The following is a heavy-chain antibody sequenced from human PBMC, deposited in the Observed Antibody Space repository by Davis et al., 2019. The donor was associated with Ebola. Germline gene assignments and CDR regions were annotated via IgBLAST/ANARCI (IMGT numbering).Heavy chain of an antibody. CDR3: ARDLVVGAFDP. D-gene: IGHD2-15*01. Sequence: ASVKVSCKASGGTFNSFAISWVRQAPGQGLEWMGWISAYNGNTNYAQKLQGRVTMTTDTSTSTAYMELRSLRSDDTAVYYCARDLVVGAFDPWGQGTLVTVSS. J-gene: IGHJ5*02. CDR2: ISAYNGNT. V-gene: IGHV1-18*01. CDR1: GGTFNSFA.